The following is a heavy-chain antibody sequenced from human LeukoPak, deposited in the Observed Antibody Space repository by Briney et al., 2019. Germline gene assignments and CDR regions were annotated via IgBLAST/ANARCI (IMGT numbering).Heavy chain of an antibody. Sequence: GGSLRLSCSASGFSFSNYNMNWVRQAPGKGLEWISYISYSSRTTHYADSLEGRFTISRDNAANSLYLQMNSLRAEDTAVYYCARGQVYYDSSGYHFDYWGQGTLVTVSS. J-gene: IGHJ4*02. CDR1: GFSFSNYN. CDR3: ARGQVYYDSSGYHFDY. D-gene: IGHD3-22*01. CDR2: ISYSSRTT. V-gene: IGHV3-48*01.